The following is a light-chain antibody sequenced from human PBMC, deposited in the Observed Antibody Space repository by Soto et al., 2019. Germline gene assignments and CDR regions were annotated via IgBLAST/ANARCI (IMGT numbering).Light chain of an antibody. V-gene: IGLV2-18*02. J-gene: IGLJ2*01. Sequence: QSALTQPPSVSGSPGQSVTISCTGTSSDVGSYNRVSWYQQPPGTAPKLMIHEVSNRPSGVPDRFSGSKSGNTASLTISGLQPEGEDDYSSSSYTSSSTFVFGGGTKLTVL. CDR3: SSYTSSSTFV. CDR1: SSDVGSYNR. CDR2: EVS.